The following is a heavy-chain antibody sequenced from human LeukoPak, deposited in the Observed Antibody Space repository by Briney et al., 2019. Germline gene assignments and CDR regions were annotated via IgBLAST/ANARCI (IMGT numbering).Heavy chain of an antibody. J-gene: IGHJ6*02. Sequence: GGSLRLFCAASGFTFSSYDIHWVRQPTGKGLEWVSRIGTAGDPYYAGSVKGRFTISRENANNSLYLQMNSLRAGDTAVYYCARGIYYGMDGWGQGTTVTVSS. CDR3: ARGIYYGMDG. V-gene: IGHV3-13*05. CDR1: GFTFSSYD. CDR2: IGTAGDP.